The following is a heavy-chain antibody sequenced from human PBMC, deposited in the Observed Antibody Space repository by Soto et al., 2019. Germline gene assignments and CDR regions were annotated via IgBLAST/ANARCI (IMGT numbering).Heavy chain of an antibody. J-gene: IGHJ6*02. D-gene: IGHD2-21*02. CDR1: GFTFTSYT. V-gene: IGHV3-23*01. Sequence: PGGSLRLSCAASGFTFTSYTMAWVRQPPGKGLEWVSAISGSSGSTYFADSVKGRFTISRDNSKNTLYLQMNSLRAEDTAVYYCARANCGGDCYSGDYYYYGMDVWGQGTTVTVSS. CDR3: ARANCGGDCYSGDYYYYGMDV. CDR2: ISGSSGST.